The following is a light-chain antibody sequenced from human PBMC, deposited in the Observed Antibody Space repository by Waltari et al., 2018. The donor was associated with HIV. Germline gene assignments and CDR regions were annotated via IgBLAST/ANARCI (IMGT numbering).Light chain of an antibody. J-gene: IGLJ2*01. V-gene: IGLV3-1*01. CDR1: KLGHKF. Sequence: SYELTQPPSVSVSPGQTASITCSGNKLGHKFVCWYQQRPGQSPVVVMYQASRRPSGIPERFSGSNSGNTATLTISGTQAMDEADYYCQAWGSSPVFGGGTKLTVL. CDR3: QAWGSSPV. CDR2: QAS.